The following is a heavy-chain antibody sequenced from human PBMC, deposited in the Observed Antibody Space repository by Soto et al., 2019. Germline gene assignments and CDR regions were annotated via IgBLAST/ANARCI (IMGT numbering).Heavy chain of an antibody. D-gene: IGHD2-2*01. V-gene: IGHV4-30-4*01. CDR2: TYYSGST. CDR3: ARDLIVVVPAAGGNYYYYYYMDV. CDR1: GGSISSGDYY. J-gene: IGHJ6*03. Sequence: SETLSLTCTVSGGSISSGDYYWSWIRQPPGKGLEWIGYTYYSGSTYYNPSLKSRVTISVDTSKNQFSLKLSSVTAADTAVYYCARDLIVVVPAAGGNYYYYYYMDVWGKGTTVTVSS.